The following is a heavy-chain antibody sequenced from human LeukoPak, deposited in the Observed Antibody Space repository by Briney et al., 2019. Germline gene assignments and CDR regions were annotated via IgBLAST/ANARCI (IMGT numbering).Heavy chain of an antibody. J-gene: IGHJ4*02. CDR3: ARAPKNYYGSGSYFDY. Sequence: ASVKVSCKASGGTFSSCAISWVRQAPGQGLEWMGGIIPIFGTANYAQKFQGRVTITADESTSTAYMELSSLRSEDTAVYYCARAPKNYYGSGSYFDYWGQGTLVTVSS. V-gene: IGHV1-69*13. CDR1: GGTFSSCA. D-gene: IGHD3-10*01. CDR2: IIPIFGTA.